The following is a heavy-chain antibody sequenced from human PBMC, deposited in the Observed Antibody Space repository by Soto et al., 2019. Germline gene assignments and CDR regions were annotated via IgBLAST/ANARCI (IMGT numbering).Heavy chain of an antibody. CDR3: ARDHTVTFPIYAYYGMDV. D-gene: IGHD3-16*01. V-gene: IGHV3-66*01. CDR2: IYSGGST. Sequence: EEQLVESGGGLVQPGGSLRLSCAASGFTVSDHYMTWVRQAPGKGLEWVSVIYSGGSTYYADSVKGRFTISRDNAKNTLYLQMNSLRAEYTAVYYCARDHTVTFPIYAYYGMDVWGQGTTVIVSS. CDR1: GFTVSDHY. J-gene: IGHJ6*02.